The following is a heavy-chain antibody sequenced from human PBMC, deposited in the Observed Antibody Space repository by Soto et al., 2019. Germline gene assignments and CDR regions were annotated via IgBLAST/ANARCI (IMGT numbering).Heavy chain of an antibody. D-gene: IGHD3-22*01. CDR1: GYTFTTYG. Sequence: QVQLVQSGAEVKKPGASMKVSCKASGYTFTTYGMSWVRQAPGQGLDWMGWISTYNGNTKYAESLQGRVSMTTDTTTSTAYMELKSLTSDDTAVYYCERGQTDYYDTSGNYFLDQWGQGTLVTVSS. CDR2: ISTYNGNT. V-gene: IGHV1-18*01. J-gene: IGHJ4*02. CDR3: ERGQTDYYDTSGNYFLDQ.